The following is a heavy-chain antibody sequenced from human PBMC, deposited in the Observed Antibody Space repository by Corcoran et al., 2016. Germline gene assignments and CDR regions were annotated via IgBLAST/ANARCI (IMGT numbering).Heavy chain of an antibody. CDR1: GFTFSSYS. CDR2: ISSTSSTI. Sequence: EVQLVESGEDLVQPGGSLRLSCAASGFTFSSYSMNWVRQAPGKGLEWVSYISSTSSTIYYADSVKGRFTISRDNAKNSLYLQMNSLRDEAPAVYYCARYCSSSSCQRGFDYWGQGTLVTVSS. D-gene: IGHD2-2*01. CDR3: ARYCSSSSCQRGFDY. J-gene: IGHJ4*02. V-gene: IGHV3-48*02.